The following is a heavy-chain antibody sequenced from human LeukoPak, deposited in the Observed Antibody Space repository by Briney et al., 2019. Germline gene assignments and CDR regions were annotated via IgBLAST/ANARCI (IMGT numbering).Heavy chain of an antibody. CDR3: ARFSPRAMGNYLDF. CDR1: GGSISSGSYS. D-gene: IGHD7-27*01. J-gene: IGHJ4*02. V-gene: IGHV4-30-2*01. Sequence: PSETLSLTCAVSGGSISSGSYSWSWIRQPPGKGLEWIGYIYPRGSTYYNPSLKSLVILSLDKSANQFSLNLSSVTAADTAVYYCARFSPRAMGNYLDFWGQGTLVTVSS. CDR2: IYPRGST.